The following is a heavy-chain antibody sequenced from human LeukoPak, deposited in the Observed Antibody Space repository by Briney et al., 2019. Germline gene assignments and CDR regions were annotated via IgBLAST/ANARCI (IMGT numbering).Heavy chain of an antibody. J-gene: IGHJ3*02. CDR2: INHSGTT. CDR1: GPSFSDYY. D-gene: IGHD6-6*01. Sequence: SQTLSLTCAVYGPSFSDYYWGWISQPPGRGREWDGEINHSGTTNSNPSLKGQLPISVATSKHQFSLKLSSVTAADTAVYYCARSRYSSSAGAFDIWGQGTMVTVSS. CDR3: ARSRYSSSAGAFDI. V-gene: IGHV4-34*01.